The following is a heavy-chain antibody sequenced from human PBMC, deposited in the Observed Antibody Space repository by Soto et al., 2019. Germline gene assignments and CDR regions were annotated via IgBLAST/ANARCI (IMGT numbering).Heavy chain of an antibody. J-gene: IGHJ6*02. Sequence: PGESLKISCKGSGYSFTSYWIGWVRQMPGKGLEWMGIIYPGDSDTRYSPSFQGQVTISADKSISTAYPQWSSLKASDTAMYYCARLHYFGTFDYYSAMDVWGQGTTLTVSS. CDR1: GYSFTSYW. CDR3: ARLHYFGTFDYYSAMDV. CDR2: IYPGDSDT. V-gene: IGHV5-51*01. D-gene: IGHD3-10*01.